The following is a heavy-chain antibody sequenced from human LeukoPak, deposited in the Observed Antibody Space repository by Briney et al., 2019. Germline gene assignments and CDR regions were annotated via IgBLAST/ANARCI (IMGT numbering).Heavy chain of an antibody. CDR2: ISAYNGNT. V-gene: IGHV1-18*01. D-gene: IGHD1-14*01. J-gene: IGHJ4*02. Sequence: ASVKVSCKASGYTFSNYGISWVRQAPGHGLEWMGWISAYNGNTNYAQKLQDRVTMTTDTSTSTAYIEVRTLRFDDTAVYYCARERPTTGSDYWGQGTLVTVSS. CDR3: ARERPTTGSDY. CDR1: GYTFSNYG.